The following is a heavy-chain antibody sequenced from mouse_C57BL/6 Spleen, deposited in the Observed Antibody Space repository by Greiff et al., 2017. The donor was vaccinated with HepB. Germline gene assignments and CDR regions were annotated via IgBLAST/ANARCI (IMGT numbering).Heavy chain of an antibody. CDR3: AREGYYGTFFAY. CDR1: GYTFTDYY. J-gene: IGHJ3*01. V-gene: IGHV1-76*01. CDR2: IYPGSGNT. Sequence: QVQLQQSGAELVRPGASVKLSCKASGYTFTDYYINWVKQRPGQGLEWIARIYPGSGNTYYNEKFKGKATLTAEKSSSTAYMQLSSLTSEDSAVYFCAREGYYGTFFAYWGQGTLVTVSA. D-gene: IGHD1-1*01.